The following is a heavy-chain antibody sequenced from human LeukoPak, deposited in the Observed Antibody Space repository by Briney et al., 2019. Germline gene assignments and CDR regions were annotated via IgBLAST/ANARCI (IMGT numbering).Heavy chain of an antibody. V-gene: IGHV3-7*01. CDR1: GFTFSRYW. J-gene: IGHJ4*02. CDR2: INQDGSAK. Sequence: GGSLRLSCAASGFTFSRYWMSWFRQAPGKGLEWVANINQDGSAKYYVDSVKGRFTVSRDNAENSLHLQMNSLRAEDTAVYYCARDKVTYWGQGTLVTVSS. CDR3: ARDKVTY.